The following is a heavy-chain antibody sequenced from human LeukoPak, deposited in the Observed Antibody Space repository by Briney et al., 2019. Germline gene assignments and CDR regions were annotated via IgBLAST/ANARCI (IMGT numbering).Heavy chain of an antibody. CDR2: INHSGST. V-gene: IGHV4-39*07. Sequence: PSETLSLTCTVSGGSISSSSYYWSWIRQPPGKGLEWIGEINHSGSTNYNPSLKSRVTISVDTSKNQFSLKLSSVTAADTAVYYCARRRYYYGSGSYSPIHSNWFDPWGQGTLVTASS. D-gene: IGHD3-10*01. CDR3: ARRRYYYGSGSYSPIHSNWFDP. J-gene: IGHJ5*02. CDR1: GGSISSSSYY.